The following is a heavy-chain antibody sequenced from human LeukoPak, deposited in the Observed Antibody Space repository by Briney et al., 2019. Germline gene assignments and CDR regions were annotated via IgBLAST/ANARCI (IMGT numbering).Heavy chain of an antibody. CDR2: IIPIFGIA. Sequence: SVKVSCKASGGTFSSYAISWVRQAPGQGLEWMGRIIPIFGIANYAQKFQGRVTITADKSTSTAYMELSSLRSEDTAVYYCARDGSGNYYYYGMDVWGQGTTVTASS. J-gene: IGHJ6*02. CDR3: ARDGSGNYYYYGMDV. CDR1: GGTFSSYA. V-gene: IGHV1-69*04. D-gene: IGHD5-12*01.